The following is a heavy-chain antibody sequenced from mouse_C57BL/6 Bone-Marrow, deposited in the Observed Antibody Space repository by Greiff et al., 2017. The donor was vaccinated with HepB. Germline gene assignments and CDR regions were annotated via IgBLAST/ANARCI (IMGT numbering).Heavy chain of an antibody. J-gene: IGHJ3*01. V-gene: IGHV5-4*01. D-gene: IGHD1-1*01. CDR3: ARERTTVVDY. CDR2: ISDGGSYT. Sequence: EVMLVESGGGLVKPGGSLKLSCAASGFTFSSYAMSWVRQTPEKRLEWVATISDGGSYTYYPDNVKGRFTISRDNAKNNLYLQMSHLKSEDTAMYYCARERTTVVDYWGQGTLVTVSA. CDR1: GFTFSSYA.